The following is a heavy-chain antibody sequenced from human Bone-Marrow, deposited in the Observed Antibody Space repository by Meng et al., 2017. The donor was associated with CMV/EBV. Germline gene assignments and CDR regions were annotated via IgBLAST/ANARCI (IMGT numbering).Heavy chain of an antibody. D-gene: IGHD2-2*02. CDR2: INPNSGGT. V-gene: IGHV1-2*02. J-gene: IGHJ6*02. CDR3: ARGGAIVVVPAAIHGMDV. Sequence: ASVKVSCKASGYTFSGYYIHWVRQAPGQGLEWMGCINPNSGGTNYAQKFQGRVTMTRDTSTSTAYMELSRLRSDDTAVYYCARGGAIVVVPAAIHGMDVWGQGTTVTVSS. CDR1: GYTFSGYY.